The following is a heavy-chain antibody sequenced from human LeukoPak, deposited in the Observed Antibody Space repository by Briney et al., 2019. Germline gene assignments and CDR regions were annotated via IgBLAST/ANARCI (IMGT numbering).Heavy chain of an antibody. V-gene: IGHV3-33*01. Sequence: GGSLRLSCAASGFTFSSYGMHWVRQAPAKGLEWVAVIWYDGSNKYYADSGTGRLPISRDNSKNTLYLQMNSLRAEDTAVYYCARDPSYYYGSGSPLDYWGQGTLVAVSS. D-gene: IGHD3-10*01. J-gene: IGHJ4*02. CDR1: GFTFSSYG. CDR3: ARDPSYYYGSGSPLDY. CDR2: IWYDGSNK.